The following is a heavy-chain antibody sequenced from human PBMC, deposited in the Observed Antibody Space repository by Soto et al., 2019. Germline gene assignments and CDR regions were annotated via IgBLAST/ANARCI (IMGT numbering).Heavy chain of an antibody. V-gene: IGHV3-48*02. D-gene: IGHD6-13*01. CDR3: ARDRWGRSSWGWAYYYGMHV. Sequence: PGGSLRLSCAASGFTFSSYSMNWVRQAPGKGLEWVSYISSSSSTIYYADSVKGRFTISRDNAKNSLYPQMNSLRDEDTAVYYCARDRWGRSSWGWAYYYGMHVWGQGTTVTVYS. J-gene: IGHJ6*02. CDR2: ISSSSSTI. CDR1: GFTFSSYS.